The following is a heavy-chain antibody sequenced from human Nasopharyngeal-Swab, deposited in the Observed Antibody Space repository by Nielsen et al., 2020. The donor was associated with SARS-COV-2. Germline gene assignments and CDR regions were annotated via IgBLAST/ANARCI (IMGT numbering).Heavy chain of an antibody. Sequence: LETLSLTCAVYGGSLSDYHWSWIRQPPGKGLEWIGEMKPSGRTNYNPSLKSRVAISIDTSKNQFFLNLRSVTAADTAVFYCAGHPADFDYWGRGTLVTVSS. V-gene: IGHV4-34*01. CDR3: AGHPADFDY. CDR1: GGSLSDYH. J-gene: IGHJ4*02. CDR2: MKPSGRT.